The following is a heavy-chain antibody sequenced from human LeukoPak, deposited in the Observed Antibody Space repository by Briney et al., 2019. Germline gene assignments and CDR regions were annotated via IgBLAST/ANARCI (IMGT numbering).Heavy chain of an antibody. CDR1: GFTFSNYA. CDR3: VKEGAAMVTGYYFDY. Sequence: GGPLRLSCSASGFTFSNYAMHWVRQAPGKGLQYVSAINTNGDNTYYTDSVRGRFTISRDNSKNTLYLQMSSLRTEDTAVYYCVKEGAAMVTGYYFDYWGQGTLVAVSS. J-gene: IGHJ4*02. CDR2: INTNGDNT. V-gene: IGHV3-64D*06. D-gene: IGHD5-18*01.